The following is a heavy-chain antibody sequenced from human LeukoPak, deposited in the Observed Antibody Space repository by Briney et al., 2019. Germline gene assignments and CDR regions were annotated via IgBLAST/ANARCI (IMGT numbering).Heavy chain of an antibody. Sequence: TLSLTCTVSGGSISSGGYYWSWIRQHPGKGLEWIGYIYYSGSTYYNPSLKSRVTISVDTSKNQFSLKLSSVTAADTAVYYCARFLKYGGNSPFVDYWGQGTLVTVSS. CDR2: IYYSGST. V-gene: IGHV4-31*03. CDR1: GGSISSGGYY. J-gene: IGHJ4*02. CDR3: ARFLKYGGNSPFVDY. D-gene: IGHD4-23*01.